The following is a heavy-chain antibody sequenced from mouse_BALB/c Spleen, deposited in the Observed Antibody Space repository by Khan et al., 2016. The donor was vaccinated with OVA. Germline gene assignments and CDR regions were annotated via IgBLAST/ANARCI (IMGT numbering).Heavy chain of an antibody. V-gene: IGHV1-7*01. CDR2: INPTSGYT. J-gene: IGHJ2*01. CDR3: TRDRIDY. CDR1: GYTFTTYW. Sequence: QVHVKQSGAELAKPGASVKMSCKASGYTFTTYWMHWVKQRPGQGLEWIGYINPTSGYTDYNEKFKDRATLSAEKSSSTAYMQLSSLTSEDYAVYYCTRDRIDYWGQGTTLTVSS.